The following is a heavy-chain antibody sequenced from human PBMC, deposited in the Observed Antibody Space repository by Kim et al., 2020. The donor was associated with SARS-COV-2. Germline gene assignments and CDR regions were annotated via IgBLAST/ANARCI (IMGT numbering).Heavy chain of an antibody. CDR1: GGSISSYY. CDR2: IYYSGST. D-gene: IGHD5-18*01. CDR3: ARVLPNRYSYGTFDAFDI. V-gene: IGHV4-59*01. J-gene: IGHJ3*02. Sequence: SETLSLTCTVSGGSISSYYWSWIRQPPGKGLEWIGYIYYSGSTNYNPSLKSRVTISVDTSKNQFSLKLSSVTAADTAVYYCARVLPNRYSYGTFDAFDIWGQGTMVTVSS.